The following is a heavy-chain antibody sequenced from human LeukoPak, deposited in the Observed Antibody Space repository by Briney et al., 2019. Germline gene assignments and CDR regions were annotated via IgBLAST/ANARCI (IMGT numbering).Heavy chain of an antibody. CDR3: ARVAAAGKGYNY. D-gene: IGHD6-13*01. J-gene: IGHJ4*02. V-gene: IGHV1-18*01. CDR1: GGTFSSYA. CDR2: ISAYNGNT. Sequence: ASVKVSCKASGGTFSSYAISWVRQAPGQGLEWMGWISAYNGNTNYAQKLQGRVTMTTDTSTSTAYMELRSLRSDDTAVYYCARVAAAGKGYNYWGQGTLVTVPS.